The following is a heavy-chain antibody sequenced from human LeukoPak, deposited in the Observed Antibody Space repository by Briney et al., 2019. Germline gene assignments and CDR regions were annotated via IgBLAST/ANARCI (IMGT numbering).Heavy chain of an antibody. CDR3: ARINSSGWLD. Sequence: SETLSLTCTVSGGSISSYYWSWIRQPPGKGLEWIGYIYYSGSTYYNPSLKSRVTISVDTSKNQFSLKLSSVTAADTAVYYCARINSSGWLDWGQGTLVTVSS. D-gene: IGHD6-19*01. CDR2: IYYSGST. V-gene: IGHV4-59*12. J-gene: IGHJ4*02. CDR1: GGSISSYY.